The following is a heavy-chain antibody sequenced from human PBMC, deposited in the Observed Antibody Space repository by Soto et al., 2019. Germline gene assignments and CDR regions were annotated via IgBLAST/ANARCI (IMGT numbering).Heavy chain of an antibody. J-gene: IGHJ6*02. CDR3: ASYDSSGYYEEARGHYGMDV. Sequence: GESLKISCKGSGYSFTIYWISWVRQMPGKGLEWMGRIDPSDSYTNYSPSFQGHVTISADKSISTAYLQWSSLKASDTAMYYCASYDSSGYYEEARGHYGMDVWGQGTTVPSP. V-gene: IGHV5-10-1*01. CDR2: IDPSDSYT. D-gene: IGHD3-22*01. CDR1: GYSFTIYW.